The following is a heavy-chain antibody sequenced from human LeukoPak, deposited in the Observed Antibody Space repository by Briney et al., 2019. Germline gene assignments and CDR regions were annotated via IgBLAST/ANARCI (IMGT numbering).Heavy chain of an antibody. D-gene: IGHD2-15*01. CDR1: GFTFGDYA. Sequence: GGSLRLSCTASGFTFGDYAMSWVRQAPGKGLEWLSFIRIKAYGGTTEYAASVKGRFTISRDDSKSIAYLQMNSLKTEDTAVYYCTRVSLVAASVFFDYWGQGTLVTVSS. CDR3: TRVSLVAASVFFDY. J-gene: IGHJ4*02. CDR2: IRIKAYGGTT. V-gene: IGHV3-49*04.